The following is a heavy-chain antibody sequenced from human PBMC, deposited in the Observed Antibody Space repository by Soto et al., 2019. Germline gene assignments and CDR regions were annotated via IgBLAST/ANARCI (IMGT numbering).Heavy chain of an antibody. CDR3: AKDSGIVVVITGAFDI. D-gene: IGHD3-22*01. CDR1: GFTFNYYA. Sequence: PGGSLRLSCAASGFTFNYYAMTWVRQAPGKGLEWVSSVSGSGDTAHYADSVKGRFTISRDNSKNTLYLQMNSLRAEDTAVYYCAKDSGIVVVITGAFDIWGQGTMVTVSS. CDR2: VSGSGDTA. J-gene: IGHJ3*02. V-gene: IGHV3-23*01.